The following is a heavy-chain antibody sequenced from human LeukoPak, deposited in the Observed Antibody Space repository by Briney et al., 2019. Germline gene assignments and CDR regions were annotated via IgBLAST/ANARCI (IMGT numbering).Heavy chain of an antibody. CDR1: GFTFSDHY. CDR3: ARDFGSSGWYDY. J-gene: IGHJ4*02. CDR2: TRNKANSYTT. V-gene: IGHV3-72*01. D-gene: IGHD6-19*01. Sequence: GGSLRLSCAASGFTFSDHYMDWVRQAPGKGLEWVGRTRNKANSYTTEYAASVKGRFTISRGDSKNSLYLQMNSLKTEDTAVYYCARDFGSSGWYDYWGQGTLVTVSS.